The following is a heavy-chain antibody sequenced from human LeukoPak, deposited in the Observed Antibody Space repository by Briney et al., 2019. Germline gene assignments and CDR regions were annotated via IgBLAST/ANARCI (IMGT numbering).Heavy chain of an antibody. CDR1: GGSISSSNW. D-gene: IGHD3-10*01. Sequence: PSETLSLTCAVSGGSISSSNWWSWVRQPPGKGLEWIGEIYHSGSTNYNPSLKSRVTISVDKSKNQFSLKLSSVTAADTAVYYCASARYYYGSGAPYFDYWGQGTLVTVSS. V-gene: IGHV4-4*02. CDR3: ASARYYYGSGAPYFDY. CDR2: IYHSGST. J-gene: IGHJ4*02.